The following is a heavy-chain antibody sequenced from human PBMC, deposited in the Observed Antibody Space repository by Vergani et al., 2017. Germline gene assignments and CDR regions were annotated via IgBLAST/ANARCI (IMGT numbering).Heavy chain of an antibody. CDR2: IHPADSDT. CDR1: GYSFTNYW. V-gene: IGHV5-51*01. CDR3: ARLXGRDSSGSKYFDY. Sequence: EVQLVQSGAEVKKPGESLKISCQISGYSFTNYWIGWVRQMPGKGLEWMGIIHPADSDTRYSPSFQGQVTISVDKSISTAYLQRSILRASDSAMYYCARLXGRDSSGSKYFDYWGQGTLVTVSS. D-gene: IGHD3-22*01. J-gene: IGHJ4*02.